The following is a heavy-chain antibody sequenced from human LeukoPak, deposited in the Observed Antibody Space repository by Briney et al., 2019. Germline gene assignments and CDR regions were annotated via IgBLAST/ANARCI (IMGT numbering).Heavy chain of an antibody. J-gene: IGHJ4*02. CDR2: IKQDGSEK. V-gene: IGHV3-7*01. CDR3: ARDPSRGYTYGYGDY. D-gene: IGHD5-18*01. Sequence: GGSLRLSCAASGFTFSSYWMNWFRQPQGKGLERVANIKQDGSEKYYVDSVKGRFTISRDNAKKSLYLQMNSLRAEDTGVYYCARDPSRGYTYGYGDYWGQGILVTVSS. CDR1: GFTFSSYW.